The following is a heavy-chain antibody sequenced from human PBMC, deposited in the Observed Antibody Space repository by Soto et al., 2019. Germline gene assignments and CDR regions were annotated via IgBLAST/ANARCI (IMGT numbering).Heavy chain of an antibody. CDR2: ISYDGSNK. D-gene: IGHD3-22*01. Sequence: GSLRLSCAASGFTFSSYAMHWVRQAPGKGLEWVAVISYDGSNKYYADSVKGRFTISRDNSKNTLYLQMNSLRAEDTAVYYCAIIVVPSIQSEDAFDIWGQGTMVTVSS. CDR3: AIIVVPSIQSEDAFDI. V-gene: IGHV3-30-3*01. CDR1: GFTFSSYA. J-gene: IGHJ3*02.